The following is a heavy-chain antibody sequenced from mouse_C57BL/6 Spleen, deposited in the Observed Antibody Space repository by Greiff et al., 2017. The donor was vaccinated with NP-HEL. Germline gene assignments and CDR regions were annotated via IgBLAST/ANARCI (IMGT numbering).Heavy chain of an antibody. CDR2: IHPNSGST. D-gene: IGHD2-1*01. CDR1: GYTFTSYW. Sequence: QVQLQQPGAELVKPGASVKLSCKASGYTFTSYWMHWVKQRPGQGLEWIGMIHPNSGSTNYNEKFKSKATLTVDKSSSTAYMQLSSLTSEDSAVYYCAREDYGNYEGYFDVWGTGTTVTVSS. V-gene: IGHV1-64*01. CDR3: AREDYGNYEGYFDV. J-gene: IGHJ1*03.